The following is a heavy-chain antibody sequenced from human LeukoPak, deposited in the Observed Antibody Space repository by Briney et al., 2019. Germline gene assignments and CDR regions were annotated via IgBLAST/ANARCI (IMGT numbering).Heavy chain of an antibody. D-gene: IGHD3-16*02. J-gene: IGHJ3*02. CDR1: GFTFSNYA. CDR3: AKDGPNPIMITFGGVIPRDAFDI. CDR2: ISGSGGKT. Sequence: GGSLRLSCAASGFTFSNYAMNWVRQAPGKGLEWVSGISGSGGKTDYADSVKGRFTISRDNSKNTLYLQMNSLRAEDTAVYYCAKDGPNPIMITFGGVIPRDAFDIWGQGTMVTVSS. V-gene: IGHV3-23*01.